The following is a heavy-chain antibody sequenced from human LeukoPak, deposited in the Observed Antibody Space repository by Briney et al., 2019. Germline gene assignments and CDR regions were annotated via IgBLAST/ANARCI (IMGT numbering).Heavy chain of an antibody. Sequence: SVKVSCKASGGTFSSYAISWVRQAPGQGLEWMGRIIPILGIANYAQKFQGRVTITADKSTSTAYMELSSLRPEDTAVYYCASYLHDYDTSFDYWGQGTLVTVSS. CDR2: IIPILGIA. J-gene: IGHJ4*02. V-gene: IGHV1-69*04. D-gene: IGHD4-17*01. CDR1: GGTFSSYA. CDR3: ASYLHDYDTSFDY.